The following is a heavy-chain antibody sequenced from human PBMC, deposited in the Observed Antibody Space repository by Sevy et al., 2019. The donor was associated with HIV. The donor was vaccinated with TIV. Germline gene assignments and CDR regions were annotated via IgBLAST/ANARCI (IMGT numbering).Heavy chain of an antibody. J-gene: IGHJ4*02. CDR3: GRDEGGSGSYYNFY. V-gene: IGHV3-53*01. CDR1: GFTVSSNY. Sequence: GGSLRLACAASGFTVSSNYMSWVRQAPGKGLEWVSVIYSSGSTYYADSVKGRFTISRDNSKNTLYLQMNSLRAEDTAVYYCGRDEGGSGSYYNFYWGQGTLVTVSS. D-gene: IGHD3-10*01. CDR2: IYSSGST.